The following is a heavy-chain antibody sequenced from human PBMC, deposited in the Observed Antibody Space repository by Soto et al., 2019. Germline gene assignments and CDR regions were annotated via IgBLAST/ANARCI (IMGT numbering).Heavy chain of an antibody. Sequence: DVQLVESGGGLVQPGRSLRLSCAASGFTFDDYAMHWVRQAPGKGLEWVSGISWNSGSIGYADSVKGRFTISRDNAKNSLYLQMNSLRAEDTALYYCAKSIAAALERNWFDPWGQGTLVTVSS. V-gene: IGHV3-9*01. J-gene: IGHJ5*02. CDR2: ISWNSGSI. D-gene: IGHD6-13*01. CDR1: GFTFDDYA. CDR3: AKSIAAALERNWFDP.